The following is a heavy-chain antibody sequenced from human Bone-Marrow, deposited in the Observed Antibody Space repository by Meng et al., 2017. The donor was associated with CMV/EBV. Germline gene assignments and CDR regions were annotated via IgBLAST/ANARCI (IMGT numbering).Heavy chain of an antibody. CDR2: ISESGNTI. D-gene: IGHD4-23*01. CDR3: ARDSRRGNPGY. CDR1: GFTFTDYY. V-gene: IGHV3-11*04. J-gene: IGHJ4*02. Sequence: GESLKISCAASGFTFTDYYMTWIRQAPGKGLEWVSYISESGNTIWYADSVKGRFTISRDIAKNSLYLQMNSLRAEDTAVYYCARDSRRGNPGYWGQGTLVTVSS.